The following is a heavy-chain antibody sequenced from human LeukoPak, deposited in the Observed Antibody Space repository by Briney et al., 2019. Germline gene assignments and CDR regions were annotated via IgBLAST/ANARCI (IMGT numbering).Heavy chain of an antibody. Sequence: GGSLRLSCAASAFTFSGYSMTWVRQAPGKGLEWVSSISSSGTYIYYADSVKGRFTISRDNAKNSLYLQMNRLRAEDTAVYYCARIAVADNLFDYWGQGTLVTVSS. CDR3: ARIAVADNLFDY. CDR2: ISSSGTYI. V-gene: IGHV3-21*01. J-gene: IGHJ4*02. D-gene: IGHD6-19*01. CDR1: AFTFSGYS.